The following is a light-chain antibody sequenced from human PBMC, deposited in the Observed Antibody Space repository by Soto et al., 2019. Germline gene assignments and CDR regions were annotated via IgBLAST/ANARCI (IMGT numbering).Light chain of an antibody. CDR3: QQYKNYPWT. J-gene: IGKJ1*01. V-gene: IGKV1-5*03. Sequence: DIQMTQSPSTLSASVGDRVTITCRASQSISSWLAWYQQKPGKAPKLLIYKASSLESGVPSRFSGSGSGTEFTLTISSLQPDDFATYYCQQYKNYPWTFGQGTKGEIK. CDR2: KAS. CDR1: QSISSW.